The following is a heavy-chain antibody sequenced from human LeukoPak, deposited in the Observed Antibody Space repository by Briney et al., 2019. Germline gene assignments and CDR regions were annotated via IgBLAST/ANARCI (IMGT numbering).Heavy chain of an antibody. CDR3: AKEGTFYDSSGYDY. Sequence: GGSLRLSCAASGFTFSDYYMSWIRQAPGKGLEWVANIKQDGSEKYYVDSVKGRFTISRDNAKNSLYLQMNSLRAEDTAVYYCAKEGTFYDSSGYDYWGQGTLVTVSS. D-gene: IGHD3-22*01. CDR2: IKQDGSEK. J-gene: IGHJ4*02. V-gene: IGHV3-7*01. CDR1: GFTFSDYY.